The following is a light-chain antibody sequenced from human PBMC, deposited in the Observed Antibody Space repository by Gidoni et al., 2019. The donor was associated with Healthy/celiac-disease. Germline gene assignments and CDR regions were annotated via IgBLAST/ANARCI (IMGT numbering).Light chain of an antibody. J-gene: IGLJ2*01. CDR1: HNDVGDYDY. CDR3: SSYTSISTLVL. V-gene: IGLV2-14*03. CDR2: DVS. Sequence: QSALTQPASVSGSPGQSITISCTGTHNDVGDYDYVSWYQQHPGKAPKLMIYDVSNRPSGVSNCFSASKSGNTASLTISGLQAEDEAYYYCSSYTSISTLVLFGGGTKLTVL.